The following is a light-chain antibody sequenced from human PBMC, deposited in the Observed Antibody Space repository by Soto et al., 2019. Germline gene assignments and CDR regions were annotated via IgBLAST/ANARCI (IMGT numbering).Light chain of an antibody. CDR2: SND. V-gene: IGLV1-40*01. Sequence: QTVVTQPPSVSGAPGQRVTISCTGSSSNIGAGYDVHWYQQFPGTTPKFLIYSNDQRPSGVPDRFSGSKSGTSGSLVISGLQSEDEADYFCATWDYDVNGVIFGGGTQLTVL. J-gene: IGLJ2*01. CDR1: SSNIGAGYD. CDR3: ATWDYDVNGVI.